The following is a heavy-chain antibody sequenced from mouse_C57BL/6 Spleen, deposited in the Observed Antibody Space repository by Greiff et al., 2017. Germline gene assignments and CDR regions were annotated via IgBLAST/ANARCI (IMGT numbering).Heavy chain of an antibody. Sequence: QVQLQQPGAELVKPGASVKMSCKASGYTFTSYWITWVKKRPGQGLEWIGDIYPGSGSTNYNEKFKSKATLTVATSSSTAYMLLSSLTSEDSAVYYWARSSGYLYYFDYWGQGTTLTVSS. CDR1: GYTFTSYW. V-gene: IGHV1-55*01. D-gene: IGHD3-2*02. CDR3: ARSSGYLYYFDY. J-gene: IGHJ2*01. CDR2: IYPGSGST.